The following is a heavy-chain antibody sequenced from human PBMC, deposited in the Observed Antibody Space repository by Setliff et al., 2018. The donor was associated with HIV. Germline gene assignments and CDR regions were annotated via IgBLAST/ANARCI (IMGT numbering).Heavy chain of an antibody. V-gene: IGHV3-53*01. CDR1: GFSVSTNY. CDR3: ASGAVSGLLEDLSFDL. J-gene: IGHJ4*02. CDR2: IYRGDGGDVT. Sequence: GGSLRLSCAASGFSVSTNYMTWVRQAPGGGLEWVSVIYRGDGGDVTHYTDAVKGRFTISRANSQNTLFLQMNRLRVDDTAVYFCASGAVSGLLEDLSFDLWGRGTLVTVSS. D-gene: IGHD3-16*02.